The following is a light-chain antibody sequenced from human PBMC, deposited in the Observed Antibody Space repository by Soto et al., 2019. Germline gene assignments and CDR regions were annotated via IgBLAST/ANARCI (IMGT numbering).Light chain of an antibody. V-gene: IGLV1-51*01. CDR1: SSNIGNNY. J-gene: IGLJ1*01. Sequence: QSVLTQPPSVSAAPGQKVTISCSGSSSNIGNNYVSWYQQLPGTAPKLLIYDNNKRPSGIPDRSSGSKSGTSATLGITGLQTGDEADYYCGTWDSSLSAGVFGTGTKVTV. CDR2: DNN. CDR3: GTWDSSLSAGV.